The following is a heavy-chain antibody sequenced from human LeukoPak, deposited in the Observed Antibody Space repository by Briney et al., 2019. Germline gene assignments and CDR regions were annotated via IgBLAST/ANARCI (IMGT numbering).Heavy chain of an antibody. CDR3: ASLSGPLGDNWFDP. J-gene: IGHJ5*02. V-gene: IGHV4-39*01. Sequence: SETLSLTCTVSGGSISSSSYYWGWIRQPPGKGLEWIGSIYYSGSTYYNPSLKSRVTISVDTSKNQFSLKLSSVTAADTAVYYCASLSGPLGDNWFDPWGQGTLVTVSS. D-gene: IGHD3-16*01. CDR1: GGSISSSSYY. CDR2: IYYSGST.